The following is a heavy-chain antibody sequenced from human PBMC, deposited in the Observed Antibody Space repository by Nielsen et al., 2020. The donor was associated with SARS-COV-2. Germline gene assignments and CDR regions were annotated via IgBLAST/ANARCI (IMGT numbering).Heavy chain of an antibody. Sequence: WVRQAPGQRLEWMGWINAGNGNTKYSQKLQGRVTMTTDTSTSTAYMELRSLRSDDTAVYYCARVGGRIAVAGTAVHWFDPWGQGTLVTVSS. D-gene: IGHD6-19*01. CDR2: INAGNGNT. CDR3: ARVGGRIAVAGTAVHWFDP. V-gene: IGHV1-18*01. J-gene: IGHJ5*02.